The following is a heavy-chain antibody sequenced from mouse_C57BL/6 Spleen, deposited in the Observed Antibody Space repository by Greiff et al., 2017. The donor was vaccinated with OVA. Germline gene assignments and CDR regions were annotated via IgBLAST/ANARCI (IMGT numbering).Heavy chain of an antibody. CDR1: GFTFSSYA. CDR2: ISDGGSYT. J-gene: IGHJ4*01. CDR3: ARDLYYYGSSYGYYAMDY. D-gene: IGHD1-1*01. V-gene: IGHV5-4*01. Sequence: EVKLMESGGGLVKPGGSLKLSCAASGFTFSSYAMSWVRQTPEKRLEWVATISDGGSYTYYPDNVKGRFTISRDNAKNNLYLQMSHLKSEDTAMYYCARDLYYYGSSYGYYAMDYWGQGTSVTVSS.